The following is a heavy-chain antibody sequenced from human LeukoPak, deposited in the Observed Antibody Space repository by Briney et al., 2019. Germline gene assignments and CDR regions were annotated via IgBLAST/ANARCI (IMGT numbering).Heavy chain of an antibody. CDR2: IYSGGST. CDR1: GFTVSSNY. D-gene: IGHD2-2*01. Sequence: GGSLRLSCAASGFTVSSNYMSWARHARGEGREWVSVIYSGGSTYYADSVKGRFTISRDNAKNTLYHQMNSLRAEDTAVYYCARDGMHLGYCSSTSCHHSPYWGQGPLVTVSS. J-gene: IGHJ4*02. V-gene: IGHV3-66*02. CDR3: ARDGMHLGYCSSTSCHHSPY.